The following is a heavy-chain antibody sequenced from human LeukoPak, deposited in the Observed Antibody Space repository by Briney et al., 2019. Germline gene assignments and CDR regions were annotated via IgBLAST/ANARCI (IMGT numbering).Heavy chain of an antibody. J-gene: IGHJ6*03. CDR1: GGSITDYY. CDR2: IYSDGST. V-gene: IGHV4-4*07. D-gene: IGHD3-3*01. Sequence: SETLSHTCTVSGGSITDYYWTCIRQPAGKGLEWIGRIYSDGSTKYNPSLKSRVTMSVDTSKNHFFLKMKTMAAADTAVYYCGRVDFGGIYYYLYGWGKGAAVT. CDR3: GRVDFGGIYYYLYG.